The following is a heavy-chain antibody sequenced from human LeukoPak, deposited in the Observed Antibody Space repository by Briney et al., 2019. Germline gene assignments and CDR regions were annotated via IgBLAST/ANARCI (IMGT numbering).Heavy chain of an antibody. V-gene: IGHV4-34*01. J-gene: IGHJ4*02. CDR1: GGSFSGYY. CDR3: ARVNLMIVDNVY. CDR2: INHSGST. Sequence: PSETLSLTCAVYGGSFSGYYWSWIRQPPGKGLEWIGEINHSGSTNYNPSLKGRVTISVDTSKNQFSLKLSSVTAADTAVYYCARVNLMIVDNVYWGQGTLVIVSS. D-gene: IGHD3-22*01.